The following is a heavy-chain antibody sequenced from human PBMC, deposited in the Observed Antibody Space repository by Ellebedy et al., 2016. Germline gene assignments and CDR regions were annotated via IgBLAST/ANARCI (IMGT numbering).Heavy chain of an antibody. V-gene: IGHV3-23*01. CDR3: AKDRDIVVVVAALFDY. D-gene: IGHD2-15*01. CDR1: GFTFSSYA. CDR2: ISGSGGST. J-gene: IGHJ4*02. Sequence: GGSLRLSCAASGFTFSSYAMSWVRQAPGKGLEWASAISGSGGSTYYADSVKGRFTISRDNSKNTLYLQMNSLRAEDTAVYYCAKDRDIVVVVAALFDYWGQGTLVTVSS.